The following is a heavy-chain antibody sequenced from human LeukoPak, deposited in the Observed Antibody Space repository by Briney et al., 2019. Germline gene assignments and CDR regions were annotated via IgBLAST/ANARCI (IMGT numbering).Heavy chain of an antibody. CDR1: GFPFSSHV. J-gene: IGHJ4*02. CDR3: ARDYDWAFDF. V-gene: IGHV3-48*02. CDR2: INHNGEAI. Sequence: GGSLRLSCAASGFPFSSHVLSWVRQAPGKGLEWIAYINHNGEAIYYPDFVEGRFLISRDNAKNSLFLQMNDLRDEDTAVYYCARDYDWAFDFWGQGTRVTVSS. D-gene: IGHD3-9*01.